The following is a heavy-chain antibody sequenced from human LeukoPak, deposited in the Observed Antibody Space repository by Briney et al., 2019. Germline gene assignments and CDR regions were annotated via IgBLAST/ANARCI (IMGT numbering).Heavy chain of an antibody. V-gene: IGHV3-66*01. CDR3: AKVRWGSDNALDS. D-gene: IGHD3-16*01. CDR2: IYSGGST. J-gene: IGHJ4*02. Sequence: GGSLRLSCAASGFTVSSNYMSWVRQAPGKGLEWVSAIYSGGSTYYADSVKGRFIISRDNSMNTLYLQMNSLRAEDTAVYYCAKVRWGSDNALDSWGQGTLVTGSS. CDR1: GFTVSSNY.